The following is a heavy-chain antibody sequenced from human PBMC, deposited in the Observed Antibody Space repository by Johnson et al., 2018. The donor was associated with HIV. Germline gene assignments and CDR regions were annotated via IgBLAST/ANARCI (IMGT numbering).Heavy chain of an antibody. CDR2: IRYDGSIQ. J-gene: IGHJ3*02. Sequence: QVQLVESGGGLVQPGGSLRLSCAASGFIFNTFGMHWVRQAPGKGLEWVAFIRYDGSIQYYADSVQGRFTISRDNSKNTLYLQMHSLRLEDTAVYYCAKVRWLRLDNEAFDSWGQGTMVTVS. CDR3: AKVRWLRLDNEAFDS. D-gene: IGHD5-12*01. CDR1: GFIFNTFG. V-gene: IGHV3-30*02.